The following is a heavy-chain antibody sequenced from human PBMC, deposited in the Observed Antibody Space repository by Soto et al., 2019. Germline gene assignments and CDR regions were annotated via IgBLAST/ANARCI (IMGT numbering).Heavy chain of an antibody. CDR1: GFTFSSYS. CDR3: ARDRRLYQLPFDY. Sequence: GGSLRLSCAASGFTFSSYSMNWVRQAPGKGLEWVSSISSSSSYIYYADSVKGRFTISRDNAKNSLYLQMNSLRAEDTAVYYCARDRRLYQLPFDYWGQGTLVTVSS. D-gene: IGHD2-2*01. J-gene: IGHJ4*02. CDR2: ISSSSSYI. V-gene: IGHV3-21*01.